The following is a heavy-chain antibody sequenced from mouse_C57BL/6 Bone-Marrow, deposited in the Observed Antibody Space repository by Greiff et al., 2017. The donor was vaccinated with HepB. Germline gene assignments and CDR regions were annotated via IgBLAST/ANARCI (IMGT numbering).Heavy chain of an antibody. Sequence: EVQLQQSGPGLVKPSQTVFLTCTVTGISITTGNYRWSWLRQFPGNKLEWIGYIYYSGTITYNPSLTSRTTIARDTPKNQFFLEMNSLTAEDTATCYCARVDGYYFDYWGQGTTLTVSS. CDR2: IYYSGTI. V-gene: IGHV3-5*01. CDR3: ARVDGYYFDY. D-gene: IGHD1-1*01. CDR1: GISITTGNYR. J-gene: IGHJ2*01.